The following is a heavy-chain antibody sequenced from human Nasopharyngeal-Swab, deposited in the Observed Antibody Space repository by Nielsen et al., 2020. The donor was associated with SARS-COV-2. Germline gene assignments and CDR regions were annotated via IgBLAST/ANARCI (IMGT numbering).Heavy chain of an antibody. CDR2: IYYSGST. V-gene: IGHV4-39*01. J-gene: IGHJ6*04. D-gene: IGHD1-1*01. Sequence: SETLSLTCTVSGGSISSSSYYWGWIRQPPGKGLEWIGSIYYSGSTYYNPSLKSRVTISVDTSKNQFSLKLSSVTAADTAVYYCARRTTVLESRDVWGKGTTVTVSS. CDR1: GGSISSSSYY. CDR3: ARRTTVLESRDV.